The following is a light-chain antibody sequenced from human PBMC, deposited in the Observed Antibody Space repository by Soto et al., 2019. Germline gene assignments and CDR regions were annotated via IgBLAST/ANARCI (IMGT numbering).Light chain of an antibody. V-gene: IGKV3-15*01. CDR2: GAS. Sequence: VMTQFPATLSVSPGERVTLSCRASQSVGNSLAWYRQKPGQAPRLLVYGASTRATGIPARISGSGSGTEFTLTISRLEPEDFAVYYCQQYGSSGTFGQGTKVEIK. J-gene: IGKJ1*01. CDR3: QQYGSSGT. CDR1: QSVGNS.